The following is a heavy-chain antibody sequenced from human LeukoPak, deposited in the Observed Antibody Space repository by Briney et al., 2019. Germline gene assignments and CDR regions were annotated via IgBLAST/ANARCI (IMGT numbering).Heavy chain of an antibody. Sequence: ASVKVSCKASGYTFTSYGISWVRQAPGQGLEWMGWISAYNGNTNYAQKLQGRVTMTTDTSTSTAYMELRSLRSDDTAVYYCARENDSSGWSRYYYYMDVWGKGTTVTVSS. D-gene: IGHD6-19*01. CDR2: ISAYNGNT. V-gene: IGHV1-18*01. J-gene: IGHJ6*03. CDR3: ARENDSSGWSRYYYYMDV. CDR1: GYTFTSYG.